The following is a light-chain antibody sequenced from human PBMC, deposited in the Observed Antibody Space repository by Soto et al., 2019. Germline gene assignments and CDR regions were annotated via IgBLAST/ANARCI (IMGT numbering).Light chain of an antibody. CDR2: DVS. CDR3: SSYTSSTLL. Sequence: QSALTQPASVSGSPGQSITISCTGSSSDVGGYNFVSWYQQHPGKAPKLMIYDVSNRPSGVSNRFSGSKSGNTASLTISGLQADDEADYYCSSYTSSTLLFGGGTQLTVL. CDR1: SSDVGGYNF. J-gene: IGLJ2*01. V-gene: IGLV2-14*01.